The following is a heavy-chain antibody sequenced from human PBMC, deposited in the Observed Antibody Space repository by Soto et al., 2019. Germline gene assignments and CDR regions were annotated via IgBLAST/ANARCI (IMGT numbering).Heavy chain of an antibody. Sequence: QITLKESGPSPVKPTQTLTVTCTFSGFSLSNSGVGVAWIRQPPGKALEWLALTYGDNDKRYSPSLKTRLTITKDTSKNQVVLTMTNMDPLDTATYYCPHCTLHDYGDYDPGTSHVFDSWGQGTLVTVSS. CDR1: GFSLSNSGVG. CDR3: PHCTLHDYGDYDPGTSHVFDS. D-gene: IGHD4-17*01. J-gene: IGHJ4*02. CDR2: TYGDNDK. V-gene: IGHV2-5*02.